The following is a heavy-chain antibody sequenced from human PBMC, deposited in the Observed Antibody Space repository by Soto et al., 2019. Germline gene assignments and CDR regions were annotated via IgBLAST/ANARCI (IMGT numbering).Heavy chain of an antibody. V-gene: IGHV4-59*01. Sequence: SETLSLTCTVSGGSISSYYWTWIRQPPGKGLEWIGYVYYTGSSDSNTSLKSRVTISVDTSKKQFSLRLTSVTAADTAVYYCATTLYFEDATEDSVHSWGPGLLVTVSS. J-gene: IGHJ4*02. CDR3: ATTLYFEDATEDSVHS. CDR1: GGSISSYY. D-gene: IGHD2-21*01. CDR2: VYYTGSS.